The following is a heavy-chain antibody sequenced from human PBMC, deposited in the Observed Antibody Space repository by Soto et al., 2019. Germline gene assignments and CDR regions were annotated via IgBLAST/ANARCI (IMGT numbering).Heavy chain of an antibody. J-gene: IGHJ3*02. Sequence: SETLSLTCTVSGGSISSSSYYWGWIRQPPGKGLEWIGSIYYSGSTYYNPSLKSRVTISVDTSKNQFSLKLSSVTAADTAVYYCARRGGAIVVVVAASSPEFNAFDIWGQGTMVTVSS. CDR2: IYYSGST. CDR3: ARRGGAIVVVVAASSPEFNAFDI. CDR1: GGSISSSSYY. D-gene: IGHD2-15*01. V-gene: IGHV4-39*01.